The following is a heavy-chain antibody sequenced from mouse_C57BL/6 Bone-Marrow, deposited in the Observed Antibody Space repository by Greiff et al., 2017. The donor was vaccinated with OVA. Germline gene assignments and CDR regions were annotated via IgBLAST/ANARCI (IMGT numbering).Heavy chain of an antibody. CDR1: GFTFSDYG. CDR2: ISSGSSTI. Sequence: DVQLVESGGGLVKPGGSLKLSCAASGFTFSDYGMHWVRQAPEKGLEWVAYISSGSSTIYYADTVKGRFTISRDNAKNTLFLQMTSLRSEDTAMYYCARHWYYFDYWGQGTTLTVSS. D-gene: IGHD4-1*01. J-gene: IGHJ2*01. V-gene: IGHV5-17*01. CDR3: ARHWYYFDY.